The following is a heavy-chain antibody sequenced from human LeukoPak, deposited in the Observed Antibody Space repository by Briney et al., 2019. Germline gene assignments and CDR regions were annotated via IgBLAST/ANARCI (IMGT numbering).Heavy chain of an antibody. CDR3: ARGYSSSSLYFDS. D-gene: IGHD6-6*01. Sequence: SESLSLTCTVSGGSISSYYWSWVRQPPGMGLEWIGSIYNSGSTNYNPSLKRRVTISVDTSKSHFSLKLSSVTAADTAVYYCARGYSSSSLYFDSWGQGTLVTVSP. J-gene: IGHJ4*02. CDR1: GGSISSYY. CDR2: IYNSGST. V-gene: IGHV4-59*01.